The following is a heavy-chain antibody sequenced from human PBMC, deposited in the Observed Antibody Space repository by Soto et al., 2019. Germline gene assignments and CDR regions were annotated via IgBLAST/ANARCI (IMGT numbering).Heavy chain of an antibody. CDR3: ASMLDHYYFDY. D-gene: IGHD1-1*01. V-gene: IGHV1-69*13. Sequence: ASVKVSCKASGYTFTSYGISWVRQAPGQGLEWMGGIIPIFGTADYAQKFQGRVTITADESTSTAYMELSSLRSEDTAVYYCASMLDHYYFDYWGQGTLVNVSS. CDR1: GYTFTSYG. J-gene: IGHJ4*02. CDR2: IIPIFGTA.